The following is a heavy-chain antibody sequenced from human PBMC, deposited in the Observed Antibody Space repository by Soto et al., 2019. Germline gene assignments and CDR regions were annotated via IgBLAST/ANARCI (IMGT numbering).Heavy chain of an antibody. CDR2: ISGSGGST. Sequence: EVQLLESGGGLVQPGGSLRLSCAASGFTFSSYAMSWVRQAPGKGLEWVSAISGSGGSTYYADSVKGRFTISRDNSKNTLYLQMNSLRAEDTAVYYCATDLPLYYDFWSGYYPLEVWGQGTTVTVSS. V-gene: IGHV3-23*01. D-gene: IGHD3-3*01. J-gene: IGHJ6*02. CDR3: ATDLPLYYDFWSGYYPLEV. CDR1: GFTFSSYA.